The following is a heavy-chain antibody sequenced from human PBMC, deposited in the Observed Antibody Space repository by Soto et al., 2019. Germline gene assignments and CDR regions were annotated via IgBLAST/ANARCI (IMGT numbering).Heavy chain of an antibody. D-gene: IGHD3-3*01. J-gene: IGHJ6*02. Sequence: QVQLVESGGGVVQPGRSLRLSCAASGFTFSSYAMHWVRQAPGKGLEWVAVISYDGSNKYYADSVKGRFTISRDNSKNMGYLRINSLRPESTAAYYYAGVARFVDGLLDSYYYYGMDGWGQGTTVTVSS. CDR2: ISYDGSNK. CDR3: AGVARFVDGLLDSYYYYGMDG. CDR1: GFTFSSYA. V-gene: IGHV3-30-3*01.